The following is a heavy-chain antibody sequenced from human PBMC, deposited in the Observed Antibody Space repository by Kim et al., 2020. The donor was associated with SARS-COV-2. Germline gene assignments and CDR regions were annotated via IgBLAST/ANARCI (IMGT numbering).Heavy chain of an antibody. CDR2: ISYDGSNK. CDR3: AKDQGDLIWFGELLFAFDI. V-gene: IGHV3-30*18. Sequence: GGSLRLSCAASGFTFSSYGMHWVRQAPGKGLEWVAVISYDGSNKYYADSVKGRFTISRDNSKNTLYLQMNSLRAEDTAVYYCAKDQGDLIWFGELLFAFDIWGQGKMVPVSS. D-gene: IGHD3-10*01. CDR1: GFTFSSYG. J-gene: IGHJ3*02.